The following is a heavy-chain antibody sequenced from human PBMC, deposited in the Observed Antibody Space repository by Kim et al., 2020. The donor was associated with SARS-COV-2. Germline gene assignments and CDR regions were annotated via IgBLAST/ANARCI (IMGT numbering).Heavy chain of an antibody. V-gene: IGHV1-69*13. CDR1: GGTFSSYA. Sequence: SVKVSCKASGGTFSSYAISWVRQAPGQGLEWMGGIIPIFGTANYAQKFQGRVTITADESTSTAYMELSSLRSEDTAVYYCARGIVGATTADAFDIWGQGTMVTVSS. D-gene: IGHD1-26*01. CDR3: ARGIVGATTADAFDI. CDR2: IIPIFGTA. J-gene: IGHJ3*02.